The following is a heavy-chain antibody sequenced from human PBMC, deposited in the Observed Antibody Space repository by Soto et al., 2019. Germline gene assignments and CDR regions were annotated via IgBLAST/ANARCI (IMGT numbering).Heavy chain of an antibody. Sequence: GASVKVSCKASGYTFTSYGISWVRQAPGQGLEWMGWISAYNGNTNYAQKLQGRVTMTTDTSTSTAYMELRSLRSDDTAVYYCARVRRPPYYDILTGHFDYWGQGTLVTVSS. J-gene: IGHJ4*02. V-gene: IGHV1-18*01. CDR3: ARVRRPPYYDILTGHFDY. D-gene: IGHD3-9*01. CDR2: ISAYNGNT. CDR1: GYTFTSYG.